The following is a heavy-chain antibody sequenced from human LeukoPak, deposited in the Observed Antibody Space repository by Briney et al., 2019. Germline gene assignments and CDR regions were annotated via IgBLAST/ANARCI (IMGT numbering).Heavy chain of an antibody. Sequence: TGGSLRLSCAASGFAFGSSYMSWVRQTPGEGLEWVANIKQDGNERHYVDSVKGRFTISRDNAKNSLYLQMNSLRAEDTAVYYCARAHYGGTTDYWGQGTLVTVSS. D-gene: IGHD1-7*01. J-gene: IGHJ4*02. CDR2: IKQDGNER. V-gene: IGHV3-7*01. CDR3: ARAHYGGTTDY. CDR1: GFAFGSSY.